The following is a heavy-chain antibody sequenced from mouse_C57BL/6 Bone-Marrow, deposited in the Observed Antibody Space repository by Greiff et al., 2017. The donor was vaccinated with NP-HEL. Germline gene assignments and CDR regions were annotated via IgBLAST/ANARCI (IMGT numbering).Heavy chain of an antibody. D-gene: IGHD2-3*01. CDR1: GYTFTSYW. J-gene: IGHJ4*01. CDR3: ARGGGWLLRRYAMDY. Sequence: QVQLQQPGAELVMPGASVKLSCKASGYTFTSYWMHWVKQRPGQGLEWIGEIDPSDSYTNYNQKFKGKSTLTVDKSSSTAYMQLSSLTSEDSAVYYCARGGGWLLRRYAMDYWGQGTSVTVSS. CDR2: IDPSDSYT. V-gene: IGHV1-69*01.